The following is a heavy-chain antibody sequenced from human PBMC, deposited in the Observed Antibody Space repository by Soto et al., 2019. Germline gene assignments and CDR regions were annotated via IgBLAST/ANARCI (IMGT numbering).Heavy chain of an antibody. CDR3: ASSPGSLAGDY. CDR1: SDFISTSTW. Sequence: SETLSLTCTVSSDFISTSTWWSWVRQPPGRGLEWIGEIYHSGITNYNPSLKSRVTISVDKTKNQFSLNLTSVTAADTAVYYCASSPGSLAGDYWGQGTLVTVSS. J-gene: IGHJ4*02. D-gene: IGHD2-15*01. V-gene: IGHV4-4*02. CDR2: IYHSGIT.